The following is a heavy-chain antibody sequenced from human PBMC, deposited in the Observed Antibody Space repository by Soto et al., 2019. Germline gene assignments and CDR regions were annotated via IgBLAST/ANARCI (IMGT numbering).Heavy chain of an antibody. CDR3: ARARESTIFGVVIPQGDYMDV. Sequence: GASVKVSCKASGYTFTSYGISWVRQAPGQGLEWMGWISAYNGNTNYAQKLQGRVTMTTDTSTSTAYMELRSLRSDDTAVYYCARARESTIFGVVIPQGDYMDVWGKGTTVTVSS. V-gene: IGHV1-18*01. D-gene: IGHD3-3*01. CDR2: ISAYNGNT. CDR1: GYTFTSYG. J-gene: IGHJ6*03.